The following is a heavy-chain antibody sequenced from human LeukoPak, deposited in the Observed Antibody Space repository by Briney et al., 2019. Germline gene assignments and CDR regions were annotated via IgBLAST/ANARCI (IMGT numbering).Heavy chain of an antibody. CDR3: ARGPDDYFDY. J-gene: IGHJ4*02. D-gene: IGHD2-2*01. CDR2: IYYSGST. Sequence: PSETLSLTCPVSGGSISSGGYYWSWIRQHPGKGLEWTGYIYYSGSTYYNPSLKSRVTISVDTSKNQFSLKLSSVTAADTAVYYCARGPDDYFDYWGQGTLVTVSS. CDR1: GGSISSGGYY. V-gene: IGHV4-31*03.